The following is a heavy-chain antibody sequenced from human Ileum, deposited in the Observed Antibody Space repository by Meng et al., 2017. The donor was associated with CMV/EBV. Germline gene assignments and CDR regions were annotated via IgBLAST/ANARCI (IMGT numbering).Heavy chain of an antibody. D-gene: IGHD7-27*01. CDR3: ARGWGFGI. J-gene: IGHJ3*02. CDR2: IGTAGDT. Sequence: GESLKISCAASGFTFSTYDMHWVRQVTGKGLEWVSSIGTAGDTHYPDSVKGRFTISRENAKNSLYLQMNSLRAGDTAVYFCARGWGFGIWGQGTMVTVSS. CDR1: GFTFSTYD. V-gene: IGHV3-13*01.